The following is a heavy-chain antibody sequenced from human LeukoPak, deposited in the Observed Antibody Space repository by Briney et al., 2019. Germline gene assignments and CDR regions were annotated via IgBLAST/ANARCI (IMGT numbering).Heavy chain of an antibody. J-gene: IGHJ4*02. CDR3: AKTKLEIAAAGYFDY. Sequence: SETLSLTCTVSGGSISSYYWSWIRQPPGKGLEWIGYIYYSGSTNYNPSLKSRVTISVDTSKNQFSLKLSSVTAADTAVYYCAKTKLEIAAAGYFDYWGQGTLVTVSS. CDR2: IYYSGST. D-gene: IGHD6-13*01. V-gene: IGHV4-59*08. CDR1: GGSISSYY.